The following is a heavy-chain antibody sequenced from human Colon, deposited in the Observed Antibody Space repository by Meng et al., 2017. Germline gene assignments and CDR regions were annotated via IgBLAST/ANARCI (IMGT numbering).Heavy chain of an antibody. Sequence: EVQRVESGWGLVQPGGSPRLSCAVSGFSVSSDFMIWVRQAPGKGLEWVSMIHSSAGTFFADSVKGRFTVSTDNSKNTXXXXXXSLXXEDTAVXHCANRFVWGLGTLVTVSS. D-gene: IGHD3-3*01. CDR1: GFSVSSDF. CDR3: ANRFV. J-gene: IGHJ4*02. CDR2: IHSSAGT. V-gene: IGHV3-66*02.